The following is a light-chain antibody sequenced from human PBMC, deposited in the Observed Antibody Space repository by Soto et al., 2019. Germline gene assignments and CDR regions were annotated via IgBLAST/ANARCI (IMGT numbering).Light chain of an antibody. CDR2: HVS. J-gene: IGLJ1*01. CDR1: SSDVGGYNY. CDR3: NSYTSSSTYV. V-gene: IGLV2-14*01. Sequence: QSALTQPASVSGSPGQSITISCTGTSSDVGGYNYVSWYQQHPGKAPKLMIYHVSNRPSGVSNRFSGSESDNTASLTISGLQSEDEADYYCNSYTSSSTYVFGTGTKLTVL.